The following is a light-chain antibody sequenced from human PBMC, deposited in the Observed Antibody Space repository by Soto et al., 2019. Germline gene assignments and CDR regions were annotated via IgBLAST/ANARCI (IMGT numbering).Light chain of an antibody. Sequence: EIVXTQSPATLSLSPGERATLSCRASQSVGRSLAWYQQKPGQAPRLLIYDTSNRATGIPARFSGSGSGTDFTLTISSLEPEDFAVYYCQHRANWPLTFGGGTKVDIK. CDR2: DTS. V-gene: IGKV3-11*01. J-gene: IGKJ4*01. CDR3: QHRANWPLT. CDR1: QSVGRS.